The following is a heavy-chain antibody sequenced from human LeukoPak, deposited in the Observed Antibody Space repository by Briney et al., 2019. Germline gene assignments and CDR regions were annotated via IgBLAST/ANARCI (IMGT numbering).Heavy chain of an antibody. CDR1: GDSMVTYY. Sequence: KTSETLSLTCNVSGDSMVTYYWSWIRQPPGKRLEWIGYIYYSGSASYNPSLKSRVTISIDTSKNNFYLKLNSVTAADTAVYYCARFAHLTFDYCGQGALVTVSS. CDR2: IYYSGSA. CDR3: ARFAHLTFDY. V-gene: IGHV4-59*08. J-gene: IGHJ4*02. D-gene: IGHD1-20*01.